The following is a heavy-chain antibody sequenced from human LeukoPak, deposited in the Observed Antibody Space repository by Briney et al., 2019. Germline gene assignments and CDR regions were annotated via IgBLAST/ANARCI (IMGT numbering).Heavy chain of an antibody. CDR1: GGSFSGYY. J-gene: IGHJ6*03. CDR3: ARMGRDGYNYDYMDV. CDR2: INHSGST. V-gene: IGHV4-34*01. D-gene: IGHD5-24*01. Sequence: SETLSLTCAVYGGSFSGYYWSWIRQPPGKGLEWIGEINHSGSTNYNPSLKSRVTISVDTSKNQFSLKLSSVTAADTAVYYCARMGRDGYNYDYMDVWGKGTTVTVS.